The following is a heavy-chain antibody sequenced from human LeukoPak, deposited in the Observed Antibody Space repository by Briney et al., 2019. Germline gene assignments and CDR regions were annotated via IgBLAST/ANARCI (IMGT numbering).Heavy chain of an antibody. J-gene: IGHJ5*02. CDR2: IYDTGSA. CDR1: GGSIRSSAYS. D-gene: IGHD6-19*01. Sequence: SETLSLTCSVSGGSIRSSAYSWGWIRLPPGKGLEWIGNIYDTGSAYYNPSLKSRVTISVDTSKNQFSLKLSSVTAADTAVYYCARDSRSGWGNWFDPWGQGTLVTVSS. CDR3: ARDSRSGWGNWFDP. V-gene: IGHV4-39*07.